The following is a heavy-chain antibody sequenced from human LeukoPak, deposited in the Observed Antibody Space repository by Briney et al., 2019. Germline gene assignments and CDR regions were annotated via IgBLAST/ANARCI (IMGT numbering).Heavy chain of an antibody. CDR1: GFTFRSYG. J-gene: IGHJ4*02. CDR2: ISYDGSKK. CDR3: ARDLSGWYTFDY. D-gene: IGHD6-19*01. V-gene: IGHV3-30-3*01. Sequence: PGRSLRLSCAASGFTFRSYGIHWVRQAPGKGLEWVAAISYDGSKKYYADSVKGRFTISRDNSKNTLYVQMNSLRVEGTAVYYCARDLSGWYTFDYWGQGTLVTVSS.